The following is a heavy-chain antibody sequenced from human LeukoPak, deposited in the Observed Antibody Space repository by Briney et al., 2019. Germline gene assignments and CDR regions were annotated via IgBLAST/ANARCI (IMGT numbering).Heavy chain of an antibody. Sequence: KPGGSLRLSCAASGFTFSSYSMNWVRQPPGKGLEWIGEINHSGSTNYNPSLKSRVTISVDTSKNQFSLKLSSVTAADTAVYYCARAPWGSYRYRGEIDYWGQGTLVTVSS. CDR3: ARAPWGSYRYRGEIDY. V-gene: IGHV4-34*01. J-gene: IGHJ4*02. CDR2: INHSGST. D-gene: IGHD3-16*02. CDR1: GFTFSSYS.